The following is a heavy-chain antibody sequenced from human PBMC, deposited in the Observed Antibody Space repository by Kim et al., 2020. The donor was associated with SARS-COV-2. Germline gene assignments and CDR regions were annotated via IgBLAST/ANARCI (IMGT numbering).Heavy chain of an antibody. Sequence: SATSVKGRFTISRDNSKNTLFLQMNSLRAEDTAVYYCARADSSGYSFDYWGQGTLVTVSS. J-gene: IGHJ4*02. D-gene: IGHD3-22*01. CDR3: ARADSSGYSFDY. V-gene: IGHV3-30*01.